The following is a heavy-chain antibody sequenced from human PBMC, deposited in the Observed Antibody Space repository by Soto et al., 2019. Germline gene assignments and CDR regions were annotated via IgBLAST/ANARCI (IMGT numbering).Heavy chain of an antibody. CDR2: ISGSGGST. CDR3: AKFPFPRRYYYYGMDV. V-gene: IGHV3-23*01. Sequence: GGSLRLSCAASGFTFSSYAMSWVRQAPGKGLEWVSAISGSGGSTYYADSVKGRFTISRDNSKNTLYLQMNSLRAEDTAVYYCAKFPFPRRYYYYGMDVWGQGTTVTVSS. CDR1: GFTFSSYA. J-gene: IGHJ6*02.